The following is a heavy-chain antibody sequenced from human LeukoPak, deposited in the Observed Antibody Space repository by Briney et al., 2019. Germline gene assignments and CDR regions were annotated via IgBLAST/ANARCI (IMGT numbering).Heavy chain of an antibody. CDR1: GGSISSGSYY. CDR2: IYTSGST. J-gene: IGHJ5*02. CDR3: ARDCSSTSCPHNWFDP. Sequence: SETLSLTCTVSGGSISSGSYYWSWIRQPAGKGLEWIGRIYTSGSTNYNPSLKSRVSISVDTSKNQFSLKLSSVTAADTAVYYCARDCSSTSCPHNWFDPWGQGTLVTVSS. V-gene: IGHV4-61*02. D-gene: IGHD2-2*01.